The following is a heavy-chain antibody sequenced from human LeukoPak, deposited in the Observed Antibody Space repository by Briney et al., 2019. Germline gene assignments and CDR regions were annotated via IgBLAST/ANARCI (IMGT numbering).Heavy chain of an antibody. Sequence: GGSLRLSCAASGFTFSSYDMHWVRQAPGKGLEWVSVISYDGSNKYYGGSVKRRFTISRDNSKNTLYLQMNSLRAQDTAVYDCARGRLGGCDFIDYYYYYGMDVWGQGTTVTVSS. CDR1: GFTFSSYD. D-gene: IGHD5-12*01. CDR3: ARGRLGGCDFIDYYYYYGMDV. J-gene: IGHJ6*02. CDR2: ISYDGSNK. V-gene: IGHV3-30-3*01.